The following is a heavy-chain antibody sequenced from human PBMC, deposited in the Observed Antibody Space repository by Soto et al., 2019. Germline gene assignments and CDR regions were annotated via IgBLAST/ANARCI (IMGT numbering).Heavy chain of an antibody. J-gene: IGHJ2*01. CDR3: AKDLVESFATGVWYFDL. CDR2: ISGSGGST. Sequence: EVQLLESGGGLVQPGGSLRLSCAASGFTFSSYAMSWVRQAPGKGLEWVSAISGSGGSTYYADSVKGRFTISRDNSKNTLYLQMNSLRAEDTAVYYCAKDLVESFATGVWYFDLWGRGTLVTVSS. D-gene: IGHD2-2*01. CDR1: GFTFSSYA. V-gene: IGHV3-23*01.